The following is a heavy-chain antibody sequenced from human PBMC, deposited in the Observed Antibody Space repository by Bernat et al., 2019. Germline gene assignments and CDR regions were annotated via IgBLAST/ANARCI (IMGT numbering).Heavy chain of an antibody. D-gene: IGHD6-13*01. CDR3: AKRPWSSSSGFSMDV. J-gene: IGHJ6*02. CDR2: ISYDGSNK. CDR1: GFTFSSYG. V-gene: IGHV3-30*18. Sequence: QVQLVESGGGVVQPGRSLRLSCAASGFTFSSYGMHWVRQAPGKGLEWVAVISYDGSNKYYADSVKGRFTISRDNSKNTLYLQMNSLRAEDTAVYYCAKRPWSSSSGFSMDVWGQGTTVTVSS.